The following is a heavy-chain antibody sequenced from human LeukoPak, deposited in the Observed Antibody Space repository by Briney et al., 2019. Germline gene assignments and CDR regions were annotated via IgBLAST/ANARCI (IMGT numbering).Heavy chain of an antibody. V-gene: IGHV3-11*01. CDR1: GFTFSDYY. CDR3: ARDGSRYCSSRSCYSGYYYYGMDV. Sequence: GGSLRLSCAASGFTFSDYYMSWIRQAPGKGLGWLSYIGSSGHTIYYADSVKGRFTISRDNAKNSLYLQMNSLRAEDTAVYYCARDGSRYCSSRSCYSGYYYYGMDVWGQGTTVTVSS. D-gene: IGHD2-2*01. J-gene: IGHJ6*02. CDR2: IGSSGHTI.